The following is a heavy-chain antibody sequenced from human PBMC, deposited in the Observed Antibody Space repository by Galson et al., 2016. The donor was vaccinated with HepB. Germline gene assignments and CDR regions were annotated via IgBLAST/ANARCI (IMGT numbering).Heavy chain of an antibody. J-gene: IGHJ4*02. CDR1: RGFFSGHY. Sequence: SETLSLTCAVYRGFFSGHYWSWIRQPPGKGLEWIGEINPSGGPPSPPSLPLLFPLSLSPSQPPFSLPLRSVPAAAPVVYFCASGNRRGELHFDYWGQGNLATVSS. D-gene: IGHD1-26*01. V-gene: IGHV4-34*01. CDR3: ASGNRRGELHFDY. CDR2: INPSGGP.